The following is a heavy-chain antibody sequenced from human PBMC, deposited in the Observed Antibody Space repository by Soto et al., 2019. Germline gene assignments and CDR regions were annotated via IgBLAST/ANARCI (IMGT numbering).Heavy chain of an antibody. V-gene: IGHV3-73*01. D-gene: IGHD3-3*01. J-gene: IGHJ4*02. CDR1: GFTFSGSA. Sequence: PGGSLRLSCAASGFTFSGSAMHWVRQASGKGLEWVGRIRSKANSYATAYAASVKGRFTISRDDSKNTAYLQMNSLKTEDTAVYYCTSRSYDFWSGYYPDYWGQGTLVTVSS. CDR3: TSRSYDFWSGYYPDY. CDR2: IRSKANSYAT.